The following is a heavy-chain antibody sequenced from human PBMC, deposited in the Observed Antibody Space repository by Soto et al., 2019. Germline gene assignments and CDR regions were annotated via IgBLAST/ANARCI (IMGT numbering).Heavy chain of an antibody. Sequence: EVQLLESGGGLVQPGGSLRLSCAASGFTFSSYAMSWVRQAPGKGLEWVSAISGSGGSTYYADSVKGRFTISRDNSKNTLYLQMNSLRAEDTAVYYCAKDNYDILTGYYLGGIDYWGQATLVTVSS. D-gene: IGHD3-9*01. CDR3: AKDNYDILTGYYLGGIDY. CDR1: GFTFSSYA. CDR2: ISGSGGST. J-gene: IGHJ4*02. V-gene: IGHV3-23*01.